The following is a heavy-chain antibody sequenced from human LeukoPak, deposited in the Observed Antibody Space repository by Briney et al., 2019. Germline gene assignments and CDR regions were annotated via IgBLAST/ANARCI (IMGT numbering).Heavy chain of an antibody. V-gene: IGHV3-21*01. CDR1: GFTFSSYS. CDR2: ISSSSSYI. Sequence: GGSLRLSCAASGFTFSSYSMNWVRQAPGKGLEWVSSISSSSSYIYYADSVKGRFTISRDNSKNTLYLQMNSLRAEDTAVYYCARELYYYGSGHWGVDYWGQGTLVTVSS. CDR3: ARELYYYGSGHWGVDY. D-gene: IGHD3-10*01. J-gene: IGHJ4*02.